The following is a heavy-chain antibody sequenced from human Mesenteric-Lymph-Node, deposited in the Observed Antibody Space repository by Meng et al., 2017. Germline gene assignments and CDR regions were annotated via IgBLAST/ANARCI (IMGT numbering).Heavy chain of an antibody. CDR3: AREGAPSSYYYLGLDV. J-gene: IGHJ6*02. Sequence: GESLKISCAASGFTFSSYEMNWVRQAPGKGLEWVALIWYDGSHQFYADSVKGRFSIFRDNSRNTLYLQMDRLRDEDTAVYYCAREGAPSSYYYLGLDVWGQGTTGTVSS. CDR2: IWYDGSHQ. V-gene: IGHV3-33*08. D-gene: IGHD1-26*01. CDR1: GFTFSSYE.